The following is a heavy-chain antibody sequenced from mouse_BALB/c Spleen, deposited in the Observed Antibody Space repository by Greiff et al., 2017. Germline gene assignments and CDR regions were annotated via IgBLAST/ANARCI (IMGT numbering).Heavy chain of an antibody. V-gene: IGHV5-6-5*01. CDR3: ARGYYGNYARFAY. Sequence: EVKVVESGGGLVKPGGSLNLSCAASGFTLSSYAMSWVRQTPEKRLEWVASISSGGSTYYPDSVKGRFTISRDNARNILYLQMSSLRSEDTAMYYCARGYYGNYARFAYWGQGTLVTVSA. CDR2: ISSGGST. J-gene: IGHJ3*01. CDR1: GFTLSSYA. D-gene: IGHD2-1*01.